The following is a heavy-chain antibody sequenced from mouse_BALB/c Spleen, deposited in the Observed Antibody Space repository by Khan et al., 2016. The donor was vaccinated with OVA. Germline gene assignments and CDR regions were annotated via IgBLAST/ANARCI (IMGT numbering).Heavy chain of an antibody. CDR1: GFTFSSYS. CDR3: TRDWNYYGSSFYFDY. CDR2: ITSGGSYT. V-gene: IGHV5-6-4*01. Sequence: EVELVESGGGLVKPGGSLCLSCAASGFTFSSYSMSWVRQTPAKRLEWVATITSGGSYTYYPDRVQGRFTISRQNANNHLHLQMSIPTYDVTAIYYCTRDWNYYGSSFYFDYWGQGTTLTVSS. D-gene: IGHD1-1*01. J-gene: IGHJ2*01.